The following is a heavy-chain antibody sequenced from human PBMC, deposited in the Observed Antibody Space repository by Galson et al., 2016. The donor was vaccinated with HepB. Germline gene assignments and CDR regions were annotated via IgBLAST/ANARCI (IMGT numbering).Heavy chain of an antibody. CDR3: AKHIDVRGRAFEY. D-gene: IGHD3-16*01. J-gene: IGHJ4*02. CDR1: GFRFSNYD. V-gene: IGHV3-23*01. CDR2: IGWSYDT. Sequence: SLRLSCAVSGFRFSNYDLTWVRQAPGRGLEWVSAIGWSYDTYYADSVRGRFTISRDTSKNTLYLLMDSPRADDTAVYYCAKHIDVRGRAFEYWGQGTLVTVSS.